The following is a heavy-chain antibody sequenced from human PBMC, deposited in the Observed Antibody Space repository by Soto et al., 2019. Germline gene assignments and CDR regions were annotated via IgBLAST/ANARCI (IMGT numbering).Heavy chain of an antibody. Sequence: VXSVKVSCKASGYTFTSYGISWVRQAPGQGLEWMGWISAYNGNTNYAQKLQGRVTMTTDTSTSTAYMELRSLRSDDTAVYYCASSVAGYFDYWGQGTLVTVSS. CDR2: ISAYNGNT. J-gene: IGHJ4*02. V-gene: IGHV1-18*01. CDR3: ASSVAGYFDY. D-gene: IGHD6-19*01. CDR1: GYTFTSYG.